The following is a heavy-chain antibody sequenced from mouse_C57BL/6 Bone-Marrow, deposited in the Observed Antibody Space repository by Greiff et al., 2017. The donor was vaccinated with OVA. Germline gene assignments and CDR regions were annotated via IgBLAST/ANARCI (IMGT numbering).Heavy chain of an antibody. Sequence: QVQLQQSGPGLVQPSQSLSITCTVSGFSLTSYGVHWVRQSPGKGLAWLGVIWRGGSTDYNAAFMSRLSITKDNSKSQVFFKMNSLQADDTAIYYCAKNFYSTSNYYARDYWGQGTSVTVSS. D-gene: IGHD2-5*01. CDR3: AKNFYSTSNYYARDY. J-gene: IGHJ4*01. V-gene: IGHV2-5*01. CDR1: GFSLTSYG. CDR2: IWRGGST.